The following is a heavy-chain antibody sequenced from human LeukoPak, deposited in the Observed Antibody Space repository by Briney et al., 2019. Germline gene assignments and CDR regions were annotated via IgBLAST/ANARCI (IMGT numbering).Heavy chain of an antibody. Sequence: ASVKVSCKASGYTFTSYYMHWGRQAPGQGLEWMGIINPSGGSTSYAQKFQGRVTMTRHMSTSTVYMELSSVRSEDTAVYYCARGVKLELRDYWGQGTLVTVSS. CDR3: ARGVKLELRDY. V-gene: IGHV1-46*01. CDR1: GYTFTSYY. CDR2: INPSGGST. J-gene: IGHJ4*02. D-gene: IGHD1-7*01.